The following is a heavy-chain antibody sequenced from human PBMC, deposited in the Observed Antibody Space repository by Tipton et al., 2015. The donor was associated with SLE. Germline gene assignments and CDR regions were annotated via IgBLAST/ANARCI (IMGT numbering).Heavy chain of an antibody. CDR1: GGSISSSSYY. CDR2: IYYSGST. V-gene: IGHV4-39*07. Sequence: TLSLTCTVSGGSISSSSYYWGWIRQPPGKGLEWIGSIYYSGSTYYNPSLKSRVTISVDTSKNQFSLKLSSVTAVDTAVYYCARVVVTLRWFDPWGQGTLVTVSS. CDR3: ARVVVTLRWFDP. D-gene: IGHD2-15*01. J-gene: IGHJ5*02.